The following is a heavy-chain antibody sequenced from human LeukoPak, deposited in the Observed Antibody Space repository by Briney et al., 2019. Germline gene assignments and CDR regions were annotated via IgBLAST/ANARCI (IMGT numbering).Heavy chain of an antibody. CDR3: ATITTYYDILTGYYTNWFDP. Sequence: GESLKISCKGSGYSFTSYWIGWVRQMPGKGLEWMGIIYPGDSDTRYSPSFQGQVTISADKSISTAYQQWSSLKASDTAMYYCATITTYYDILTGYYTNWFDPWGQGTLVTVSS. J-gene: IGHJ5*02. CDR2: IYPGDSDT. CDR1: GYSFTSYW. V-gene: IGHV5-51*01. D-gene: IGHD3-9*01.